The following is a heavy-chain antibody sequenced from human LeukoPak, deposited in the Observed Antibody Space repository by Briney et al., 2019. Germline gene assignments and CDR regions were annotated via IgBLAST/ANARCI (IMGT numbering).Heavy chain of an antibody. Sequence: PSETLSLTCDVSGYSISNDYYWGWVRQPPGKGLGWIGNIYHNGSTYNNPTLQSRLTISLDTSTNTFSLKLITVTAADTAMYYCARLSGAPVRHPIYHFDCCGQGTLDT. D-gene: IGHD2-2*02. CDR3: ARLSGAPVRHPIYHFDC. J-gene: IGHJ4*02. V-gene: IGHV4-38-2*01. CDR1: GYSISNDYY. CDR2: IYHNGST.